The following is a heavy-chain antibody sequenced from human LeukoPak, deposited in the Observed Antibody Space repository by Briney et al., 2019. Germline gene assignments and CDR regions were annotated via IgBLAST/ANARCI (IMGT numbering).Heavy chain of an antibody. V-gene: IGHV3-53*01. Sequence: PGGSLRLSCAASGFTVSRNYMSWVRQAPGKGLEWVSVIYSGDNTYYADSVKGRFTISRDNSKNTLYLQMNSLRAGDTAVYYCASLIAAADSNWFDPWGQGTLVTVSS. D-gene: IGHD6-13*01. CDR2: IYSGDNT. CDR3: ASLIAAADSNWFDP. J-gene: IGHJ5*02. CDR1: GFTVSRNY.